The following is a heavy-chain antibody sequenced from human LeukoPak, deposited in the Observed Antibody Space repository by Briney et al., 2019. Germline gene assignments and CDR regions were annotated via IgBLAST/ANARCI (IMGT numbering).Heavy chain of an antibody. CDR3: AKDYYDSSGFSFNWFDP. Sequence: QPGGSLRLSCAASGFTVSSNYMSWVRQGPVKGLEWVSTITGSGGSTYCADSVKGRFTISRDNSKNTLYLQMTSLRAEDTAVYYCAKDYYDSSGFSFNWFDPWGQGTLVTVSS. V-gene: IGHV3-23*01. J-gene: IGHJ5*02. CDR1: GFTVSSNY. CDR2: ITGSGGST. D-gene: IGHD3-22*01.